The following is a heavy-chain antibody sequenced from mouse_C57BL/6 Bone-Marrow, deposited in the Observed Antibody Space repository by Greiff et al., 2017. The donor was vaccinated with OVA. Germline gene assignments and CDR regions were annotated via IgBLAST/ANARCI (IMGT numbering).Heavy chain of an antibody. CDR2: ILPGSGGT. CDR3: ARAPSCDDAMDY. Sequence: VKLVESGAELMKPGASVKLSCKASGYTFTGYWIEWVKQRPGHGLEWIGEILPGSGGTNYNEKFKGKATFTADKSSNTAYMQLSSLTSEDSSIDYCARAPSCDDAMDYWGQGTSVTVSS. D-gene: IGHD2-13*01. V-gene: IGHV1-9*01. J-gene: IGHJ4*01. CDR1: GYTFTGYW.